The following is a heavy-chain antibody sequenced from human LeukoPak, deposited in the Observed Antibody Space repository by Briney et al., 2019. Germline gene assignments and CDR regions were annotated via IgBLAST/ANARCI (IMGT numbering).Heavy chain of an antibody. J-gene: IGHJ4*02. D-gene: IGHD4-23*01. V-gene: IGHV4-30-4*01. Sequence: SQTLSLTCTVSGGSISSGDYYWSWIRQPPGKGLEWIGYIYYSGSTYYNPSLKSRVTISVDTSKNQFSLKLSSVTAADTAVYYCAREGFGIGNSEYYFDYWGQGTLVTVSS. CDR3: AREGFGIGNSEYYFDY. CDR2: IYYSGST. CDR1: GGSISSGDYY.